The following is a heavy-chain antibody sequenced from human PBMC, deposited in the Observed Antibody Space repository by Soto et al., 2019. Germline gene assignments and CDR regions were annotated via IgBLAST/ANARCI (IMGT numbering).Heavy chain of an antibody. V-gene: IGHV5-10-1*01. CDR3: ARRHSSSWERGPYYYYGMDV. CDR2: IDPSDSYT. Sequence: RGESLKISCKGSGYSFTSYWISWVRQMPGKGLEWIGRIDPSDSYTNYSPSFQGHVTISADKSISTAYLQWSSLKASDTAMYYCARRHSSSWERGPYYYYGMDVWGQGTTVTVSS. J-gene: IGHJ6*02. D-gene: IGHD6-13*01. CDR1: GYSFTSYW.